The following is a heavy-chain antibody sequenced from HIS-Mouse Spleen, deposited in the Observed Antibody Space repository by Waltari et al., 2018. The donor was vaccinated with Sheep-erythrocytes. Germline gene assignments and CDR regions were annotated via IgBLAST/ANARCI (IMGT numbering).Heavy chain of an antibody. CDR3: AKQTLRRTYFDY. V-gene: IGHV3-23*01. D-gene: IGHD4-17*01. CDR1: GFTFSSSA. J-gene: IGHJ4*02. CDR2: ISGSGGST. Sequence: EVQLLESGGGLVQPGGSLRLSCAASGFTFSSSAMSWVRQAPGKGLEWVSAISGSGGSTYYADSVKGRFTISRDNSKNTLYLQMNSLRAEDTAVYYCAKQTLRRTYFDYWGQGTLVTVSS.